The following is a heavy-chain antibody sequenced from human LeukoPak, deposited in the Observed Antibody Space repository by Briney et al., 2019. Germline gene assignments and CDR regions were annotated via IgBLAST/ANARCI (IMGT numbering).Heavy chain of an antibody. CDR2: IYYSGST. J-gene: IGHJ2*01. Sequence: SPSETLSLTCTVSGGSISSYYWSWIRQPPGKGLEWIGYIYYSGSTNYNPSLKSRVTIPVDTSRNQFSLKLSSVTAADTAVYYCARQGITMASGYFDLWGRGTLVTVSS. V-gene: IGHV4-59*08. CDR3: ARQGITMASGYFDL. D-gene: IGHD3-10*01. CDR1: GGSISSYY.